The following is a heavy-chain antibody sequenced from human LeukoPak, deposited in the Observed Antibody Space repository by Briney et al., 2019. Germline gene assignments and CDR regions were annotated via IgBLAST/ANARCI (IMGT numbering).Heavy chain of an antibody. Sequence: PSETLSLTCAAYGGSFSGYYWSWIRQPPGKGLEWIGEINHSGSTNYNPSLKSRVTISVDTSKNQFSLKLSSVTAADTAVYYCARRLSYGSFFDYWSQGTLVTVSS. V-gene: IGHV4-34*01. CDR3: ARRLSYGSFFDY. CDR1: GGSFSGYY. CDR2: INHSGST. D-gene: IGHD5-18*01. J-gene: IGHJ4*02.